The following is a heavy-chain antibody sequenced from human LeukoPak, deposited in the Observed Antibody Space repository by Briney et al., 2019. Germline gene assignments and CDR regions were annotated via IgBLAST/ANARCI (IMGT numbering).Heavy chain of an antibody. CDR3: ARQAVSDYFDY. V-gene: IGHV3-11*04. Sequence: AGGSLRLSCAASGFTFSDYYMSWIRQAPGKGLEWVSYISSSGSTIYYADSVKGRFTISRDNTKNSLYLQMNSLRAEDTAVYYCARQAVSDYFDYWGQGTLVTVSS. CDR2: ISSSGSTI. J-gene: IGHJ4*02. CDR1: GFTFSDYY.